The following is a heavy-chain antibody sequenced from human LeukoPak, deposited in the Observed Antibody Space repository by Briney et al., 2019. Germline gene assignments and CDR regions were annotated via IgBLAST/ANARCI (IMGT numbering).Heavy chain of an antibody. CDR1: GYTLTELS. D-gene: IGHD1-1*01. Sequence: ASVKVSCKVSGYTLTELSMHWVRQAPGKGLEWMGGFDPEDGETIYAQKFQGRVTMTEDTSTDTAYMELSRLRSDDTAVYYCARARYNWNDIGWFDPWGQGTLVTVSS. CDR3: ARARYNWNDIGWFDP. J-gene: IGHJ5*02. V-gene: IGHV1-24*01. CDR2: FDPEDGET.